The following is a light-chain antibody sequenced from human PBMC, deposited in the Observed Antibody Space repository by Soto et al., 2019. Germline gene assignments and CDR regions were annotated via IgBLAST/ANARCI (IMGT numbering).Light chain of an antibody. J-gene: IGLJ2*01. Sequence: QSALTQPASVSGSPGQSITISCTGTNSDVGDYNYVSWYQQHPGKAPKLMIYEVSNRPSGLSNRFSGSKSGNTASLTISGLQAEDEADYYCSSYTSISTLDVVFGGGTKVTVL. CDR3: SSYTSISTLDVV. CDR2: EVS. CDR1: NSDVGDYNY. V-gene: IGLV2-14*01.